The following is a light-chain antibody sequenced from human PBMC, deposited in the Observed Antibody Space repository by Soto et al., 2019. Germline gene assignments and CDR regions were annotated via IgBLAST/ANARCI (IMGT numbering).Light chain of an antibody. CDR1: SSHVGAYNC. CDR2: GVN. CDR3: SSYAGSNNFV. Sequence: QSVLTQPPSASGSPGQSVTLSCTGTSSHVGAYNCVPWFQHHPGKAPTLMIYGVNKRPSGVPDRFSGSKSGNTASLTVSGLQAEDEADYYCSSYAGSNNFVFGTGTKLTVL. V-gene: IGLV2-8*01. J-gene: IGLJ1*01.